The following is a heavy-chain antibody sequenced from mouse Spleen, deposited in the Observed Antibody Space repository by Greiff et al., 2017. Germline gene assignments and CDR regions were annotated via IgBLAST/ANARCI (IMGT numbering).Heavy chain of an antibody. V-gene: IGHV1-19*01. Sequence: EVKLMESGPVLVKPGASVKMSCKASGYTFTDYYMNWVKQSHGKSLEWIGVINPYNGGTSYNQKFKGKATLTVDKSSSTAYMELRSLTSEDSAVYYCTRDDGYPRFAYWGQGTLVTVSA. CDR1: GYTFTDYY. CDR3: TRDDGYPRFAY. D-gene: IGHD2-3*01. CDR2: INPYNGGT. J-gene: IGHJ3*01.